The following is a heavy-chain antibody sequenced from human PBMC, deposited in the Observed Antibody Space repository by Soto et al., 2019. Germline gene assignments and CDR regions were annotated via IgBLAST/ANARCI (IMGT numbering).Heavy chain of an antibody. CDR3: AKDTYFHDSSGYIDY. J-gene: IGHJ4*02. CDR2: ISYDGSND. V-gene: IGHV3-30*18. Sequence: GGSLRLSCAASGFTFSSFGMHWVRQAPGKGLEWVAHISYDGSNDHSADSVKGRFTISRDNSEDTLYLQMNSLRVEDTAVYYCAKDTYFHDSSGYIDYWGQGTLVTVSS. D-gene: IGHD3-22*01. CDR1: GFTFSSFG.